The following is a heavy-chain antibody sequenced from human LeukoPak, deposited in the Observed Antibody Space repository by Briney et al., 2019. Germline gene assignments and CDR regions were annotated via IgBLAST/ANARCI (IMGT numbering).Heavy chain of an antibody. V-gene: IGHV4-59*08. CDR2: IYYSGST. CDR1: VGSLSSYY. CDR3: ARAAGYSSGWFDY. J-gene: IGHJ4*02. Sequence: SETLSLTCTVSVGSLSSYYWSWMRQPPGKGLEWVGYIYYSGSTNYNPSLKSRVTISVHTSKNQFSLKLSSVTAADTAVYYCARAAGYSSGWFDYWGQGTLVTVSS. D-gene: IGHD6-19*01.